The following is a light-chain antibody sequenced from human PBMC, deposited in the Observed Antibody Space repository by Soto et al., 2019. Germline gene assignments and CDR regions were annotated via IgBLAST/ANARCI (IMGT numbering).Light chain of an antibody. J-gene: IGKJ5*01. Sequence: IQLTQSPSSLSASVGDRVTITCRASQGISSALAWYQLKPGKAPKLLIYDASNLETGVPSRFSGSGSGTDFTFTISSLQPEDIATYYCQQYDNLPITFGQGTRLEIK. V-gene: IGKV1-33*01. CDR1: QGISSA. CDR2: DAS. CDR3: QQYDNLPIT.